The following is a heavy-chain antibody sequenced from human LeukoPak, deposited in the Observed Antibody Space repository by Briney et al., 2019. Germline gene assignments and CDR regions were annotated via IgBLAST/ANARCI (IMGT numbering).Heavy chain of an antibody. V-gene: IGHV3-30-3*02. CDR3: ASSTPLRYGGNSFDY. Sequence: SLRLSCAASGFTFSSYAMHWVRQAPGKGLEWVAVISYDGSNKYYADSVKGRFTISRDNSKNTLYLQMNSLRAEDTAVYYCASSTPLRYGGNSFDYWGQGTLVTVSS. CDR1: GFTFSSYA. CDR2: ISYDGSNK. D-gene: IGHD4-23*01. J-gene: IGHJ4*02.